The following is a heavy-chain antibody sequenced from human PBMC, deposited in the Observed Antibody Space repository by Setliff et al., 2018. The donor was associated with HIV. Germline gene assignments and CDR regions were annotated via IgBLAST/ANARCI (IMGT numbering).Heavy chain of an antibody. V-gene: IGHV3-30*03. CDR2: ISFDGSSK. CDR3: ARDPYSSGWNEYLSYYSYYNMDV. Sequence: PGGSLRLSCRGFRTTFSGYGLNWVRQAPGKGLEWVAVISFDGSSKYYADSVKGRFTISRDNSEGTLYLQMNSLRPEDTAIYYCARDPYSSGWNEYLSYYSYYNMDVWGQGTTVTVSS. CDR1: RTTFSGYG. D-gene: IGHD6-19*01. J-gene: IGHJ6*02.